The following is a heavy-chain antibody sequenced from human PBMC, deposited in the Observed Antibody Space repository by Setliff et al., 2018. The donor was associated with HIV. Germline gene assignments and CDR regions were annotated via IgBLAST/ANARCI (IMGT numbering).Heavy chain of an antibody. D-gene: IGHD2-15*01. CDR1: GGSISGYY. J-gene: IGHJ2*01. CDR2: IHYRGNT. CDR3: ARESRVVEGSAYWYFDL. Sequence: TSETLSLTCTVSGGSISGYYWTWIRQPPFKGLEWIGYIHYRGNTDYNPSLKSRVTMSVDTSKNQFSLKLSSVTAADTAVYYCARESRVVEGSAYWYFDLWGRGTLVTVSS. V-gene: IGHV4-59*01.